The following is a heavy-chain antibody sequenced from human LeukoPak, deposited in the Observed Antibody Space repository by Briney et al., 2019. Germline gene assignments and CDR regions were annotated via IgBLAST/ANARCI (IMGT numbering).Heavy chain of an antibody. CDR2: ISGSGGST. CDR1: GFTVSSNY. J-gene: IGHJ4*02. Sequence: GGSLRLSCAASGFTVSSNYMSWVRQAPGKGLEWVSAISGSGGSTYYADSVKGRFTISRDNSKNTLYLQMNSLRAEDTAVYYCAKDSYGGNSWGQGTLVTVSS. V-gene: IGHV3-23*01. CDR3: AKDSYGGNS. D-gene: IGHD4-23*01.